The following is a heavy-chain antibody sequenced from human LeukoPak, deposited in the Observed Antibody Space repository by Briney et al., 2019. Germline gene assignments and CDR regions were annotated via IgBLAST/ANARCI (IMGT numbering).Heavy chain of an antibody. CDR1: GFTFSSYS. J-gene: IGHJ4*02. CDR3: ARVGCSGGTCYDY. Sequence: PGGSLRLPCAASGFTFSSYSMYWVRQAPGKGLELVSFIRSGSNYIYYIDSVKGRFTISRDNAKNSLYLQMNSLRVQDTAIDYCARVGCSGGTCYDYWGGGTVVSVSS. D-gene: IGHD2-15*01. V-gene: IGHV3-21*01. CDR2: IRSGSNYI.